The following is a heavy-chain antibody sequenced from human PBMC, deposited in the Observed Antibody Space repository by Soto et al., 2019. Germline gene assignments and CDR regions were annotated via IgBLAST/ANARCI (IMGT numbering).Heavy chain of an antibody. D-gene: IGHD2-15*01. V-gene: IGHV4-59*01. J-gene: IGHJ4*02. Sequence: QVQLQESGPGLVKPSETLSLTCTVSGGSISSYYWSWLRQPPGKGLEWIGYSNYSGSTNYNPSLKSRVTISVDTSKYQFALKLSSVTAADTTVYYCARVGSCSGGSCYWDFDYWGQGTLVTVSS. CDR1: GGSISSYY. CDR2: SNYSGST. CDR3: ARVGSCSGGSCYWDFDY.